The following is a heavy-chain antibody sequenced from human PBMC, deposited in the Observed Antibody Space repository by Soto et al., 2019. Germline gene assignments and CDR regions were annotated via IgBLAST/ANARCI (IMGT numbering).Heavy chain of an antibody. CDR2: ISAYNGNT. Sequence: GASVKVSCKASGGTFSSYGISWVRQAPGQGLEWMGWISAYNGNTNYAQKLQGRVTMTTDTSTSTAYMELRSLRSDDTAVYYCARDKGRYCSGGSCYSPPYGMDVGGQGTTVTVSS. CDR1: GGTFSSYG. D-gene: IGHD2-15*01. CDR3: ARDKGRYCSGGSCYSPPYGMDV. J-gene: IGHJ6*02. V-gene: IGHV1-18*01.